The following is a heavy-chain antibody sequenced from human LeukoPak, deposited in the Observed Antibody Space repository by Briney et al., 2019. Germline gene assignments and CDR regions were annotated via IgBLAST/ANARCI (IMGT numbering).Heavy chain of an antibody. CDR1: GYTFTSYG. D-gene: IGHD2-15*01. Sequence: ASVKVSCKASGYTFTSYGISWVRQAPGQGLEWMGWISAYNGNTNYAQKRQGRVTMTTDTSTSTAYMELRSLRSDDTAVYYCARPPQKIRYCSGGSCQFPFDYWGQGTLVTVSS. CDR2: ISAYNGNT. J-gene: IGHJ4*02. V-gene: IGHV1-18*01. CDR3: ARPPQKIRYCSGGSCQFPFDY.